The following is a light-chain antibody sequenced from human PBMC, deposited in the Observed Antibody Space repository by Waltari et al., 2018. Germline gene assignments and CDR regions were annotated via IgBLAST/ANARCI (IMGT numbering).Light chain of an antibody. CDR3: QQYDKWLRYS. Sequence: IVMTQYPATLSVSPGERATLSCRASQSISTNLAWFQEKPGQAPRLLIYGASTRATGVPARFSGSGSGTYFTLVISSLQSEDFAVYYCQQYDKWLRYSFGQGTKLEIK. CDR2: GAS. CDR1: QSISTN. V-gene: IGKV3-15*01. J-gene: IGKJ2*01.